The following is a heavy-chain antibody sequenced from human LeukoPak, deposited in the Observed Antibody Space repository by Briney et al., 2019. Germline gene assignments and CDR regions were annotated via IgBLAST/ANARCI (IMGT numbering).Heavy chain of an antibody. CDR3: VKEANGFDM. V-gene: IGHV3-30*04. CDR2: IANDGRFT. D-gene: IGHD2-8*01. Sequence: GGSLRLSWAAAGFTFGSHPMSWVRQAPGKGLEWVAVIANDGRFTHYADSVKGRFTLSRYNPKSTLEMQMNSLSAEDTALYSCVKEANGFDMWGRGTMVTVSS. J-gene: IGHJ3*02. CDR1: GFTFGSHP.